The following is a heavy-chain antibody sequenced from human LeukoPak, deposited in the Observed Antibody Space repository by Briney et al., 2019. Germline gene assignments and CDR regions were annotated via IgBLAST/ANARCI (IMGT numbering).Heavy chain of an antibody. CDR1: GFDFSSHS. CDR3: ATKATPARANPFDY. V-gene: IGHV3-48*01. J-gene: IGHJ4*02. CDR2: IDSGGDLI. Sequence: GGSLRLSCAAAGFDFSSHSMNWVRQVPGKGLQWISYIDSGGDLIYYADSVRGRFTISRDIATNSLFLQMNSLRAEDTAVYYCATKATPARANPFDYWGQGTLATVSS. D-gene: IGHD2-15*01.